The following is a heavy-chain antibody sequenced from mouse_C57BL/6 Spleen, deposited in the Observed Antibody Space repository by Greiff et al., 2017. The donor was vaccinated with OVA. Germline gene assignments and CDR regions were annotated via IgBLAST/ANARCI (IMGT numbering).Heavy chain of an antibody. CDR2: IDPETGGT. J-gene: IGHJ4*01. V-gene: IGHV1-15*01. Sequence: QVHVKQPGAELVRPGASVTLSCKASGYTFTDYEMHWVKQTPVHGLEWLGAIDPETGGTAYNQTFKGKAILTADKSSSTAYMERRSLTCEDAAVYYCTRARGRGAMDYWGQGTSVTVSS. D-gene: IGHD1-1*02. CDR1: GYTFTDYE. CDR3: TRARGRGAMDY.